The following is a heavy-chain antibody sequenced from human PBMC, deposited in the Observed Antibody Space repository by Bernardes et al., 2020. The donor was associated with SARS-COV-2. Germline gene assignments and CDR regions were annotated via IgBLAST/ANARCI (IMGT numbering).Heavy chain of an antibody. Sequence: ASVKVSCKASGYTFTDYDMPWVRQAPGRGLEWLGWISPNSGDTDFPQKFQGRVTMTRDTSISTAYMELGRLTSDDTAVYYCAKGEVEMATVQDALDIWGQGTMVTVSS. J-gene: IGHJ3*02. D-gene: IGHD1-1*01. CDR2: ISPNSGDT. V-gene: IGHV1-2*02. CDR1: GYTFTDYD. CDR3: AKGEVEMATVQDALDI.